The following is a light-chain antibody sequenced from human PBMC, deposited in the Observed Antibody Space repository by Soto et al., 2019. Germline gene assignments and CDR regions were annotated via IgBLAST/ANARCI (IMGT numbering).Light chain of an antibody. CDR1: QSVSSSC. V-gene: IGKV3-20*01. Sequence: EIVLTQSPGTLSLSPGERAPLSCRASQSVSSSCLAWYQQKPGQAPRLLIYGASSRATGIPARFSGSGSGTDFTLTIRRLESEDFAVYYCQQYGSSPGTFGQGTKVDIK. CDR2: GAS. CDR3: QQYGSSPGT. J-gene: IGKJ1*01.